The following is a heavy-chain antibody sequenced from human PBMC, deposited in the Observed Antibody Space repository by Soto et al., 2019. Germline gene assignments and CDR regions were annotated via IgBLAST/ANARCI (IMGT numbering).Heavy chain of an antibody. Sequence: EVQLVESGGGLVQPGGSLRLSCAASGIPVSSNYMTWVRQAPGKGLEWVSVLHSGGDTYYANSVKGRFTIPRHDSTNTLFLQMNSLTPEDTAVYYCARDGPYYYASRMDVWGQGTTVTVSS. V-gene: IGHV3-53*04. CDR3: ARDGPYYYASRMDV. J-gene: IGHJ6*02. CDR1: GIPVSSNY. D-gene: IGHD3-10*01. CDR2: LHSGGDT.